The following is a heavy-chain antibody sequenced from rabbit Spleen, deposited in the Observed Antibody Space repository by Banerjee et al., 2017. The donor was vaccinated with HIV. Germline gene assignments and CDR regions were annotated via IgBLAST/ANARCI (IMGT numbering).Heavy chain of an antibody. CDR1: GFTLSSYY. D-gene: IGHD4-2*01. V-gene: IGHV1S7*01. CDR3: ARSASNLYRNFNL. J-gene: IGHJ4*01. CDR2: IDPVFGIT. Sequence: QLKESGGGLVQPGGSLKLSCKASGFTLSSYYMNWVRQAPGKGLEWIGYIDPVFGITYYANWVNGRFSISRENAQNTVFLQMTSLTAADTATYFCARSASNLYRNFNLWGQGTLVTVS.